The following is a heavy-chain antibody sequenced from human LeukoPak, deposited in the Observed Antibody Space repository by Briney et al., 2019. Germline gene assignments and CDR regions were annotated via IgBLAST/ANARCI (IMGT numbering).Heavy chain of an antibody. V-gene: IGHV3-48*02. D-gene: IGHD5-12*01. J-gene: IGHJ4*02. CDR2: ISSSGSTM. CDR3: ARPYSAVFDY. Sequence: GGSLRLSCAASGSTFSDYSMHWVRQAPGKGLGWVSYISSSGSTMYYADSVKGRFTISRDNARNSLYLQMNSLRDEDTAVYYCARPYSAVFDYWGQGTLVTVSS. CDR1: GSTFSDYS.